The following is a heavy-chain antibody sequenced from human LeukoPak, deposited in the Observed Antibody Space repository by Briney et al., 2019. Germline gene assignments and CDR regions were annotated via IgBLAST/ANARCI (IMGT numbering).Heavy chain of an antibody. J-gene: IGHJ3*02. CDR3: ARQREMDSYDAFGI. Sequence: KTSETLSLTCTVSGGSVSSYYWTWIRQPPGKGLEWIGYIYYSGTNKYNPSLKSLVTMSVDTSKNQFSLKLSSVTAADTAVYYCARQREMDSYDAFGIWGQGTMVTISS. V-gene: IGHV4-59*08. D-gene: IGHD5-24*01. CDR2: IYYSGTN. CDR1: GGSVSSYY.